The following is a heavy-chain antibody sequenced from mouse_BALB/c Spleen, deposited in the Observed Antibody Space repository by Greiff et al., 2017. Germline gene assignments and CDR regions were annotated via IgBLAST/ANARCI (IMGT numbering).Heavy chain of an antibody. CDR2: IWGGGST. V-gene: IGHV2-6-5*01. J-gene: IGHJ1*01. Sequence: VQVVESGPGLVAPSQSLSITCTVSGFSLTDYGVSWIRQPPGKGLEWLGVIWGGGSTYYNSALKSRLSISKDNSKSQVFLKMNSLQTDDTAMYYCAKFITTADWYFDVWGAGTTVTVSS. CDR1: GFSLTDYG. CDR3: AKFITTADWYFDV. D-gene: IGHD1-1*01.